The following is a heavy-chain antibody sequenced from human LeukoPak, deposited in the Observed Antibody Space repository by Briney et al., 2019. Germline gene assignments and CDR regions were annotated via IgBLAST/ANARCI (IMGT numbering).Heavy chain of an antibody. Sequence: SETLSHTCTVSGGSISSYYWSWIRQPPGKGLEWIGYIYYSGSTNYNPSLKSRVTISVDTSKNQFSLKLSSVTAADTAVYYCAATYYYDSSGYKGWFDPWGQGTLVTVSS. CDR2: IYYSGST. D-gene: IGHD3-22*01. V-gene: IGHV4-59*01. CDR3: AATYYYDSSGYKGWFDP. J-gene: IGHJ5*02. CDR1: GGSISSYY.